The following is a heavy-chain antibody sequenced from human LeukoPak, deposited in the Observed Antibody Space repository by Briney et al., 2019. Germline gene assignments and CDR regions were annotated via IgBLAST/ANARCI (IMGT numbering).Heavy chain of an antibody. D-gene: IGHD1-26*01. CDR3: AKKGGSYLPNWFDP. J-gene: IGHJ5*02. CDR2: IRYDGSNK. V-gene: IGHV3-30*02. CDR1: GFTFSSYG. Sequence: PGGSLRLSCAASGFTFSSYGMHWVRQAPGKGLEWVAFIRYDGSNKYYADSVKGRFTISRDNSKNTLYLQMSSLRAEDTAVYYCAKKGGSYLPNWFDPWGQGTLVTVSS.